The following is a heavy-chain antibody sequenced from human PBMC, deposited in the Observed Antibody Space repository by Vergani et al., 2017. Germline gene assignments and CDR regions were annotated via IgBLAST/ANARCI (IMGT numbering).Heavy chain of an antibody. D-gene: IGHD6-19*01. V-gene: IGHV3-30*02. CDR3: AKAESGYSSGWGSYYYYGMDV. J-gene: IGHJ6*02. Sequence: QVQLVESGGGVVQPGGSLRLSCAASGFTFSSYGMHWVRQAPGKGLKWVAFIRNDGSNKYYADSVKGRFTISRDNSKNTLYLQMNSLRAEDTAVYYCAKAESGYSSGWGSYYYYGMDVWGQGTTVTVSS. CDR2: IRNDGSNK. CDR1: GFTFSSYG.